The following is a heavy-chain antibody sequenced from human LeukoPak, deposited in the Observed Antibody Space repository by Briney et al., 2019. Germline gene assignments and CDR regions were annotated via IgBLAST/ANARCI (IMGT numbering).Heavy chain of an antibody. CDR1: GYTFTSYG. V-gene: IGHV1-18*01. J-gene: IGHJ3*02. CDR2: ISAYNGNT. CDR3: FQLLLEPDAFDI. D-gene: IGHD2-15*01. Sequence: GASVKVSCKASGYTFTSYGISWVRQAPGQGLEWMGWISAYNGNTNYAQKLQGRVTMTTDTSTSTAYMELRSLRSDDTAVYYRFQLLLEPDAFDIWGQGTMVTVSS.